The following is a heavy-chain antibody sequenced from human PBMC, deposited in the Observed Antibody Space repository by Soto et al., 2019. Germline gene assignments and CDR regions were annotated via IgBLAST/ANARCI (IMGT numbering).Heavy chain of an antibody. D-gene: IGHD3-22*01. CDR2: ISGSGGST. CDR3: AKGFWRYYDSSGYYNN. CDR1: GFTFSSYA. V-gene: IGHV3-23*01. Sequence: PGGSLRLSCAASGFTFSSYAMSWVRQAPGKGLEWVSAISGSGGSTYYADSVKGRFTISRDNSKNTLYLQMNSLRAEDTAVYYCAKGFWRYYDSSGYYNNWGQGTLVTVSS. J-gene: IGHJ4*02.